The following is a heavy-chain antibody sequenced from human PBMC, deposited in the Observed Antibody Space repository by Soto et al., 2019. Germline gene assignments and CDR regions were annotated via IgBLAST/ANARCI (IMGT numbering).Heavy chain of an antibody. Sequence: EVQLVESGGGLVQPGGSLRLSCVGSGFTFSDHYMDWVRQAPGKGLEWAGRIRKKTNSYTTAYAASVKGRFTISRDDSKNSVLLQMNILKTEDTAVYYCCRLAVATVAGRDYYRMDVWGQGTTVTVS. J-gene: IGHJ6*02. CDR3: CRLAVATVAGRDYYRMDV. V-gene: IGHV3-72*01. CDR2: IRKKTNSYTT. CDR1: GFTFSDHY. D-gene: IGHD2-21*02.